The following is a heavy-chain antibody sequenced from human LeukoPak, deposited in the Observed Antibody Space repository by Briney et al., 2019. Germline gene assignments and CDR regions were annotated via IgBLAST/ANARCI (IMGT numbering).Heavy chain of an antibody. D-gene: IGHD6-6*01. CDR3: ARGLSSSSPNYYYYYYRDV. J-gene: IGHJ6*03. Sequence: ASVKVSCKASGYTFSSYAISWVRQAPGQGLEWMGRIIPIFGTANYAQKFQGRVTMTTDKSTSTAYMELSSLRSEDTAVYYCARGLSSSSPNYYYYYYRDVWAKGPRSPSP. CDR2: IIPIFGTA. CDR1: GYTFSSYA. V-gene: IGHV1-69*05.